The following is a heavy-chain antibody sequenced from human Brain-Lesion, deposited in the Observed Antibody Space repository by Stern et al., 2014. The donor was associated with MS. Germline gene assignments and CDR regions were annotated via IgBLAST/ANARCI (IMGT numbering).Heavy chain of an antibody. CDR2: VSNTGTAI. CDR3: VRTWRENTFDS. J-gene: IGHJ4*01. Sequence: EAQLVESGGPLGQPGGSLRLSCEASGFNLRDYSMSWVRQAPGKGLQWVSFVSNTGTAIYYADSVKGRFTISRDMANNSIYLQMNSLRDEDTAVYFCVRTWRENTFDSWGHGILVTVSS. V-gene: IGHV3-48*02. CDR1: GFNLRDYS. D-gene: IGHD5-24*01.